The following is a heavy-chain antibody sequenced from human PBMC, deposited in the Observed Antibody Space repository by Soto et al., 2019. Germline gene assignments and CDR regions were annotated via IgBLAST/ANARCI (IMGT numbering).Heavy chain of an antibody. CDR2: INHLGSI. V-gene: IGHV4-34*01. Sequence: SETLSLTCTVSGGSIRSYCWTWIRQPPGVALEWIGEINHLGSINYNPSLKSRVTMSVDTSKNQFSLTLNSVTAADTATYYCARGGISHWAYFYYMDVWDRGTTVTVSS. J-gene: IGHJ6*03. CDR3: ARGGISHWAYFYYMDV. CDR1: GGSIRSYC. D-gene: IGHD2-21*01.